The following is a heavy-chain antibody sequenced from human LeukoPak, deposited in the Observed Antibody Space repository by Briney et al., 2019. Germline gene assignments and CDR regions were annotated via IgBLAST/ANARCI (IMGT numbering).Heavy chain of an antibody. V-gene: IGHV3-48*02. Sequence: GGSLRLSCVASGYTFSPYWMSWVRQTPGKGLEWVSYISSSSSTIYYADSVKGRFTISRDNAKNSLYLQMNSLRDEDTAVYYCARGSRDYYDSVPMDYWGQGTLVTVSS. D-gene: IGHD3-22*01. CDR3: ARGSRDYYDSVPMDY. J-gene: IGHJ4*02. CDR1: GYTFSPYW. CDR2: ISSSSSTI.